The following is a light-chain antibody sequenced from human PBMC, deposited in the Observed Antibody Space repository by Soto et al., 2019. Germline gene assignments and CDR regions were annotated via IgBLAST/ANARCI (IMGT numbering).Light chain of an antibody. Sequence: QSALTQPASVSGSRGQSITISCTGTRSNVGSYNFVSWYRQYPGKAPELIIYEVSQRPSTFFNRFSGSKSGNTASLTISGLQAEDEGDYHCCSYAGSNVFVFGTGTKLTVL. CDR1: RSNVGSYNF. J-gene: IGLJ1*01. V-gene: IGLV2-23*02. CDR2: EVS. CDR3: CSYAGSNVFV.